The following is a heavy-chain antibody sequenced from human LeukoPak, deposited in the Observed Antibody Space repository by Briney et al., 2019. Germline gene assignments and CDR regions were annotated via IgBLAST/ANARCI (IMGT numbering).Heavy chain of an antibody. J-gene: IGHJ6*02. Sequence: PGGSLRLSCAASEFTFSSYAMSWVRQAPGKGLEWVSAISGSGDSTYYADSVKGRFTISRDNSKNTLYLQMNSLRAKDTAVYYCAKDRRSGYLYYYYGMDVWGQGTKVTVSS. D-gene: IGHD3-22*01. CDR1: EFTFSSYA. V-gene: IGHV3-23*01. CDR3: AKDRRSGYLYYYYGMDV. CDR2: ISGSGDST.